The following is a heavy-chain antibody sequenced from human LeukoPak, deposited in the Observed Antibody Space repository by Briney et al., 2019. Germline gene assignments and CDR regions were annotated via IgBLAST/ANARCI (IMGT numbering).Heavy chain of an antibody. CDR3: ARRIIMVRGVTTDNWFDP. D-gene: IGHD3-10*01. J-gene: IGHJ5*02. Sequence: ASVKVSCKASGGTFSSYAISWVRQAPGQGLEWMGGIIPIFGTANYAQKFQGRVTITADESTSTAYMELSSLRSEDTAVYYCARRIIMVRGVTTDNWFDPWGQGTLVTVSS. CDR2: IIPIFGTA. V-gene: IGHV1-69*01. CDR1: GGTFSSYA.